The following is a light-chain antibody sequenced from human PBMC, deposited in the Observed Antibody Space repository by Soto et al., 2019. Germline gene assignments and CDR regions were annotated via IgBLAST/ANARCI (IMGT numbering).Light chain of an antibody. CDR2: KAS. J-gene: IGKJ2*03. V-gene: IGKV1-5*03. Sequence: IQMTQSPSTLSASVGDRVSITCRASQSIFSWLAWYQQKPGKAPKLLIYKASSLESGVPSRYSGSGSGTEFTITISGLQPDDLATYYCQQYNSFPYSFGQGTKLEIK. CDR1: QSIFSW. CDR3: QQYNSFPYS.